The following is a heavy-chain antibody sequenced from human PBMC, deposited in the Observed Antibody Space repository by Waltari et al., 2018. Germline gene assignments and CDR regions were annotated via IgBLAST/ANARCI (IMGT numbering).Heavy chain of an antibody. CDR2: ISYNADTA. V-gene: IGHV3-43D*04. J-gene: IGHJ4*02. D-gene: IGHD2-8*02. CDR1: GFTFHLFA. CDR3: GKERTGFFIDQ. Sequence: EVQLVQSGGLVVQPGGYLRLSCAASGFTFHLFAMHWVRQVPGKGLDWVSLISYNADTAYYADSVKGRFTISRDNSKGSLYLEMNSLRAEDTALYYCGKERTGFFIDQWGQGTLVTVSS.